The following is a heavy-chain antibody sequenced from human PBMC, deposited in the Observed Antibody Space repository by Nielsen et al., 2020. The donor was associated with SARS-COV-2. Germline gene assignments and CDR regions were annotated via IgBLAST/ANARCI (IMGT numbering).Heavy chain of an antibody. Sequence: GGSLRLSCAASGFIVSSSYMSWVRQAPGKGLEWVAVIWYDGSNKYYADSVKGRFTISRDNSKNTLYLQMNSLRAEDTAVYYCASNYGDYYYYYGMDVWGQGTTVTVSS. CDR2: IWYDGSNK. CDR1: GFIVSSSY. J-gene: IGHJ6*02. D-gene: IGHD4-17*01. V-gene: IGHV3-33*08. CDR3: ASNYGDYYYYYGMDV.